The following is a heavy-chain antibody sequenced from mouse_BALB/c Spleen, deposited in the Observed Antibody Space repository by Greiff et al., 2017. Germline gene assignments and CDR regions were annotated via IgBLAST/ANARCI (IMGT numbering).Heavy chain of an antibody. CDR2: IYPGDGDT. CDR3: ARSYGSSFAY. V-gene: IGHV1-80*01. Sequence: VKLQESGAELVRPGSSVKISCKASGYAFSSYWMNWVKQRPGQGLEWIGQIYPGDGDTNYNGKFKGKATLTADKSSSTAYMQLSSLTSEDSAVYFCARSYGSSFAYWGQGTLVTVSA. D-gene: IGHD1-1*01. CDR1: GYAFSSYW. J-gene: IGHJ3*01.